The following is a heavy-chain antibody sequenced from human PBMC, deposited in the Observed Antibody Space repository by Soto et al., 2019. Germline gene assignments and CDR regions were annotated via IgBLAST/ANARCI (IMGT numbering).Heavy chain of an antibody. V-gene: IGHV2-5*02. CDR1: GFSLSTSGVG. J-gene: IGHJ6*02. Sequence: QITLKESGPTLVKPTQTLTLTCTFSGFSLSTSGVGVAWIRQPPGKALEWLALIYWEDDKRYRPSLETRLTITKDTSKNQVVLTMTNVDSVDTATYYCAYLPCSGGSCYWFSYSGMDVWGQGTTVIVSS. CDR3: AYLPCSGGSCYWFSYSGMDV. D-gene: IGHD2-15*01. CDR2: IYWEDDK.